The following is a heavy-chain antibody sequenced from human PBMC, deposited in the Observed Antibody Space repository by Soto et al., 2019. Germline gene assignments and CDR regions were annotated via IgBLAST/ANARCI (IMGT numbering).Heavy chain of an antibody. J-gene: IGHJ4*02. V-gene: IGHV1-46*02. CDR1: GYTLNTYY. CDR3: ARGGHIAVVTASFDY. CDR2: IHPSGGGS. D-gene: IGHD2-21*02. Sequence: GASVKLSCKPSGYTLNTYYLHWVRQAPKQGLEWMGIIHPSGGGSTYAQKFLGRVTMTRDTSTSTVFMELSSLRSADTAVYYCARGGHIAVVTASFDYWGQGTPVTVSS.